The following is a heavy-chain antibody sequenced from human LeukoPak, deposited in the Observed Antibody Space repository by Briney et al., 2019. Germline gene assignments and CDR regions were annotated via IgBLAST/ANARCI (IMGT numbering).Heavy chain of an antibody. V-gene: IGHV3-23*01. CDR1: GFTFSSYA. D-gene: IGHD3-10*02. CDR3: AKDLPRQLSLFGELSEARFDP. Sequence: GGSLRLSCADSGFTFSSYAMSWVRQAPGKGLEWVSAINGSGGSTYYADSENGRFTISRDNSKNTLNLRMNSLRAEDTAVYYCAKDLPRQLSLFGELSEARFDPWGQGTLVTVSS. J-gene: IGHJ5*02. CDR2: INGSGGST.